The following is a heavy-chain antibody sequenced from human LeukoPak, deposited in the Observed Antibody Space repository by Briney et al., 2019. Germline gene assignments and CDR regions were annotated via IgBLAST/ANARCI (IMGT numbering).Heavy chain of an antibody. V-gene: IGHV4-39*07. CDR3: AKVAKYYYGPETYFFFEN. CDR2: IYYSGST. Sequence: SETLSLTCTVSGGSISSSSYYWGWIRQPPGKGLEWIGSIYYSGSTYYNPSLKGRVTISVDTSKNQFSLKLSSVTAADTAVYYCAKVAKYYYGPETYFFFENWGQGTLVTVSS. J-gene: IGHJ4*02. CDR1: GGSISSSSYY. D-gene: IGHD3-10*01.